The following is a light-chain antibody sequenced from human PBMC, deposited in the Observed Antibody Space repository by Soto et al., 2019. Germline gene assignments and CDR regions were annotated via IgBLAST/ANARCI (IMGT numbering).Light chain of an antibody. Sequence: EIVLTQSPGTLSLSPGERATLSCRASQSVSSSYLAWYQQKPGQAPRLLIYGASSRATGIPDRFSGSGSGTDFTLTISRLEPEDFAVYYCQQFGSSPPSMYTFGKGTKLEI. V-gene: IGKV3-20*01. J-gene: IGKJ2*01. CDR2: GAS. CDR1: QSVSSSY. CDR3: QQFGSSPPSMYT.